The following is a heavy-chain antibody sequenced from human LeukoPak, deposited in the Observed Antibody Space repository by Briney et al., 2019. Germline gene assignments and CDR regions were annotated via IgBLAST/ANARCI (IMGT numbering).Heavy chain of an antibody. D-gene: IGHD3-22*01. J-gene: IGHJ4*02. CDR2: IYYSGST. V-gene: IGHV4-39*01. CDR3: ARQRQGPYYYDSSGYEDY. CDR1: GGSISSSSYY. Sequence: SETLSLTCTVSGGSISSSSYYWGWIRQPPGKGLEWIGSIYYSGSTYYNPSLKSRVTISVDTSKNQFSLKLSSVTAADTAVYHCARQRQGPYYYDSSGYEDYWGQGTLVTVSS.